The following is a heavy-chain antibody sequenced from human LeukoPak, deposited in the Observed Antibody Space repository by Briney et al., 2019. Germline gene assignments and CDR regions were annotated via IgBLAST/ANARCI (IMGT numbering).Heavy chain of an antibody. Sequence: PSETLSLTCTVSGASISSYCSTWIRQPPGKGLEWIGYISYSGSTDYNPSLKGRVTISVDTSKNQFSLKLTSVTAADAAIYYCARDLSSGWSDYWGQGTLVTVSS. D-gene: IGHD6-19*01. CDR1: GASISSYC. CDR2: ISYSGST. CDR3: ARDLSSGWSDY. V-gene: IGHV4-59*08. J-gene: IGHJ4*02.